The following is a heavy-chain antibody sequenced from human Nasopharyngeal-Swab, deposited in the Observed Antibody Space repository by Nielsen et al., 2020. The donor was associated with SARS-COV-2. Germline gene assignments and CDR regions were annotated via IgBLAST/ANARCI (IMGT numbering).Heavy chain of an antibody. V-gene: IGHV3-23*01. CDR2: ISRSGDSV. J-gene: IGHJ4*02. D-gene: IGHD2-8*02. CDR3: VKGSTAPDI. Sequence: GGSLRLSCAASGFTFSASGMTWVRMAPGKGLEWVSGISRSGDSVDYAGAVKGRFTTSRDNSRNTVSLQMDSLRVEDTAIYYCVKGSTAPDIWGQGTLVTVSS. CDR1: GFTFSASG.